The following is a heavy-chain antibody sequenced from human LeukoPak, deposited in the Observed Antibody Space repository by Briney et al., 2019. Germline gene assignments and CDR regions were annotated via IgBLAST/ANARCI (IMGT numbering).Heavy chain of an antibody. J-gene: IGHJ4*02. CDR3: ARVLPVASRDY. Sequence: GGSLRLSCAASGFTFSTYWMSWVRQAPGKGLGWVANIKHDGSDKFYVDSVKGRFTISRDNAKNSMYLQMNSLRAEGTAVYYCARVLPVASRDYWGQGTLVTVSS. D-gene: IGHD2-2*01. V-gene: IGHV3-7*01. CDR2: IKHDGSDK. CDR1: GFTFSTYW.